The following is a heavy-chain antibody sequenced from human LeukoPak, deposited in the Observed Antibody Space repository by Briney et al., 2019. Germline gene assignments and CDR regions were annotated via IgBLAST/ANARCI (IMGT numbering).Heavy chain of an antibody. D-gene: IGHD2-15*01. V-gene: IGHV3-74*01. Sequence: PGGSLRLSCAASGFTFSSYWMHWVRQAPGKGLVWVSRIESDGSSTSYADSVKGRLTISRDSAKNTLYLQMTSLRAEDTAIYYCTRDIGSVRMDVWGQGTTVTVSS. J-gene: IGHJ6*02. CDR2: IESDGSST. CDR1: GFTFSSYW. CDR3: TRDIGSVRMDV.